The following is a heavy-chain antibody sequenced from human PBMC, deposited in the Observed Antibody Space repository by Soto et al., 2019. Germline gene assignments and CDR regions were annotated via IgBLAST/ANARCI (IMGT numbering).Heavy chain of an antibody. CDR3: AKDSSSWYISYFDY. J-gene: IGHJ4*02. V-gene: IGHV3-30*18. CDR2: ISYDGSNK. CDR1: GFTFSTYG. Sequence: GGSLRLSCAASGFTFSTYGMHWVRQAPGKGLEWVAVISYDGSNKYFADSEKGRFTISRDNSKTTLYLQMNSLRAEDTAVYYCAKDSSSWYISYFDYWGQGTLVTVSS. D-gene: IGHD6-13*01.